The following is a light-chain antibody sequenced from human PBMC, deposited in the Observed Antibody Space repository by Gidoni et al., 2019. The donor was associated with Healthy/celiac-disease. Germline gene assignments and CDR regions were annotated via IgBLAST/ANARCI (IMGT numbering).Light chain of an antibody. Sequence: EIVLTQSPGTLSLAPGERVSLSCRASQSVSSSYLAWYQQKPGQAPRLLIYGASSRATGIPDRFSGSGSGRDFTLTISRLEPEDFAVYYCQQYGSSRGTTFGGGTKVEIK. V-gene: IGKV3-20*01. J-gene: IGKJ4*01. CDR1: QSVSSSY. CDR3: QQYGSSRGTT. CDR2: GAS.